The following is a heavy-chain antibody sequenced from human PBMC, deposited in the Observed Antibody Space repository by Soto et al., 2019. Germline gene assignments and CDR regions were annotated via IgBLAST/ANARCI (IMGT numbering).Heavy chain of an antibody. CDR2: ISYDGSNK. CDR3: SRGESNCSGGSCYSFTDYDDGMDV. V-gene: IGHV3-30-3*01. J-gene: IGHJ6*02. CDR1: GFTFSSYA. Sequence: QVQLVESGGGVVQPGRSLRLSCAASGFTFSSYAMHWVRQAPGKGLEWVAVISYDGSNKYYADSVKGRFTISRDNSKNTLYLQMNSLRAEDTAVYYCSRGESNCSGGSCYSFTDYDDGMDVWGQGTTVTVSS. D-gene: IGHD2-15*01.